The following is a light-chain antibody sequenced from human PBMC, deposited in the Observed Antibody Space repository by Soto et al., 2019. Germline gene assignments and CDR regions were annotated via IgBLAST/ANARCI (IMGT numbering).Light chain of an antibody. CDR2: GAA. CDR1: QGISNY. J-gene: IGKJ1*01. Sequence: TQMTQSPSSLSASVGDRVTISCRASQGISNYLAWYQQRPGKAPKLLIFGAATLQSGVPSRFSASGSGPDFTLTISSLQPEDFATYYCLQDYNYPWTFGQGTKVEIK. CDR3: LQDYNYPWT. V-gene: IGKV1-6*01.